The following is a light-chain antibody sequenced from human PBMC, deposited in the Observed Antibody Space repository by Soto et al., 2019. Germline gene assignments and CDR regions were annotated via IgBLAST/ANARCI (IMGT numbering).Light chain of an antibody. CDR2: EVS. CDR3: SSYASSNKMV. J-gene: IGLJ2*01. Sequence: QSVLTQPPSASGSPGQSVTISCTGTSRDVGGYNYVSWYQQHPGKAPKLMIYEVSKRPSGVPDRFSGSKSGNTASLTVSGLQAEDEADYYCSSYASSNKMVFGGGTQLTVL. V-gene: IGLV2-8*01. CDR1: SRDVGGYNY.